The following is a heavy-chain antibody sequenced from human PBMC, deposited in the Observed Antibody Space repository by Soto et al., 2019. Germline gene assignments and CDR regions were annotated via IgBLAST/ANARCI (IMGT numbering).Heavy chain of an antibody. CDR3: ARRTMGNYYCMDV. Sequence: QVQLVESGGGLVKPGGSLRLSCVASGFTLSDYYMSWIRQAPGKGLEWVSYISSSGTIDNYADSVKGRFTISRDNAKNSLFLQMNGLRAEDTAVYYCARRTMGNYYCMDVWGKGTTVTVSS. CDR2: ISSSGTID. V-gene: IGHV3-11*01. J-gene: IGHJ6*03. CDR1: GFTLSDYY. D-gene: IGHD3-10*01.